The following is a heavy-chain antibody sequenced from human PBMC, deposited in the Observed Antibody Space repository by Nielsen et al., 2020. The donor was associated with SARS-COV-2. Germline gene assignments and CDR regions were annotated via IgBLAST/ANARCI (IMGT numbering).Heavy chain of an antibody. CDR2: INHSGNT. V-gene: IGHV4-34*01. D-gene: IGHD3-10*01. J-gene: IGHJ6*03. Sequence: VRQMPGKGLEWIGAINHSGNTNDNPSLKSRVTISVDTSKNQFSLKLTSVTAADTAVYYCARGATRRYGSGSYYLNYYYMDVWGKGTTVTVSS. CDR3: ARGATRRYGSGSYYLNYYYMDV.